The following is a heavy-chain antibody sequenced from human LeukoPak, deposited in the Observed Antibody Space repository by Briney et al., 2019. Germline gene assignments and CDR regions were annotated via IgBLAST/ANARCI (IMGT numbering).Heavy chain of an antibody. CDR1: GYTFTSYY. D-gene: IGHD3-22*01. J-gene: IGHJ4*02. CDR3: ARDTYYYDSSGYLGY. V-gene: IGHV1-46*01. CDR2: INPSGGST. Sequence: ASVKVSCKASGYTFTSYYMHWVRQAPGQGLEWMGIINPSGGSTSYAQKFQGRVTMTRDMSTSTAYMELSSLRSEDTAVYYCARDTYYYDSSGYLGYWGQGTLVTVSS.